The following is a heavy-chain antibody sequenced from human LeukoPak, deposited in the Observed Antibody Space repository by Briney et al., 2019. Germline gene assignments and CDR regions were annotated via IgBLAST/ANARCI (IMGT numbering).Heavy chain of an antibody. D-gene: IGHD6-19*01. CDR3: AAEIRSSSGRSEGNFDY. CDR2: IVVGSGNT. CDR1: GFTFTSSA. J-gene: IGHJ4*02. Sequence: AASVKVSCKASGFTFTSSAVQWVRQARGQRLEWIGWIVVGSGNTNYAQKFQERVTITRDVSTSTAYMQLSSLRSEDTAVYYCAAEIRSSSGRSEGNFDYWGQGTLVTVSS. V-gene: IGHV1-58*01.